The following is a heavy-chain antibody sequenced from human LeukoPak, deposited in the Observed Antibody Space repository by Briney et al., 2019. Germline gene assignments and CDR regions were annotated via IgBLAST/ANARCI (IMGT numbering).Heavy chain of an antibody. J-gene: IGHJ6*02. V-gene: IGHV3-43*02. CDR2: ISGDGGST. Sequence: GGSLRLSCAASGFTFDDYAMHWVRQAPGKGLEWVSLISGDGGSTYYADSVKGRFTISRDNSKNSLYLQMNSLRTEDTALYYCAKVYSSSWSYYYYGMDVWGQGTLVTVSS. CDR1: GFTFDDYA. CDR3: AKVYSSSWSYYYYGMDV. D-gene: IGHD6-13*01.